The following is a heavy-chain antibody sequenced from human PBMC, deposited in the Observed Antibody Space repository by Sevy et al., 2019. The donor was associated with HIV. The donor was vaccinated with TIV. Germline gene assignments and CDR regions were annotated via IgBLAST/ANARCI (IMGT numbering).Heavy chain of an antibody. CDR2: TSAYNGNT. CDR3: ARDRNNYDSSGYPKGMDV. V-gene: IGHV1-18*01. D-gene: IGHD3-22*01. Sequence: ASVKVSCKASGYTFTRYGITWVRQAPGQGLEWMGWTSAYNGNTNYAQKVQGRVTMTTEISTRTAYMELRSLRSDDTAMYYCARDRNNYDSSGYPKGMDVWGQGTTVTVSS. CDR1: GYTFTRYG. J-gene: IGHJ6*02.